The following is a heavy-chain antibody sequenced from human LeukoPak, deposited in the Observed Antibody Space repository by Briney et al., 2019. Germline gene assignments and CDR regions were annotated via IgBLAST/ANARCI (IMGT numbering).Heavy chain of an antibody. D-gene: IGHD1-26*01. Sequence: GSLRLSCAASGFTFSSYWMSWVRQAPGKGLEWVANIKQDGSEKYYVDSVKGRFTISRDNAKNSLYLQMNSLRAEDTAVYYCAREIEGSAASTFDYWGQGTLVTVSS. CDR3: AREIEGSAASTFDY. CDR1: GFTFSSYW. J-gene: IGHJ4*02. CDR2: IKQDGSEK. V-gene: IGHV3-7*01.